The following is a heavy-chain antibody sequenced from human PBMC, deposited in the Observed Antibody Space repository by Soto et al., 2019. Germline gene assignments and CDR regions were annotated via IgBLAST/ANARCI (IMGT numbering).Heavy chain of an antibody. Sequence: GGSLRLSCTASGFNFNSYAMSWVRQAPGKGLEWVGRIKSKTDGGTTDYAAPVKGRFTISRDDSKNTLYLQMNSLKTEDTAVYYCTTARGTYGAEYFQHWGQGTLVTVSS. D-gene: IGHD4-17*01. CDR1: GFNFNSYA. CDR2: IKSKTDGGTT. V-gene: IGHV3-15*01. J-gene: IGHJ1*01. CDR3: TTARGTYGAEYFQH.